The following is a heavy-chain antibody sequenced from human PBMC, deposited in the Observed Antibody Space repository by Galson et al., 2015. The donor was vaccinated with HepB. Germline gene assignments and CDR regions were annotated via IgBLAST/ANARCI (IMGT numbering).Heavy chain of an antibody. V-gene: IGHV3-64D*06. J-gene: IGHJ4*02. D-gene: IGHD5-12*01. CDR3: VKTPSVDRVATIPRRYFDY. Sequence: SLRLSCAASGFTFSSYAMHWVRQAPGKGLEYVSAISSNGGSTYYADSVKGRFTISRDNSKNTLYLQMSSLRAEDTAVYYCVKTPSVDRVATIPRRYFDYWGQGTLVTVSS. CDR1: GFTFSSYA. CDR2: ISSNGGST.